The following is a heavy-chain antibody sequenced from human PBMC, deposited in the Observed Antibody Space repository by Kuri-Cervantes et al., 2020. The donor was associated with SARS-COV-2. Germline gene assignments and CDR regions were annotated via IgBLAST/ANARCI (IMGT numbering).Heavy chain of an antibody. D-gene: IGHD3-22*01. J-gene: IGHJ4*02. CDR2: ISNSGNSI. CDR1: GFTFSRYS. V-gene: IGHV3-21*04. CDR3: AKLQPLHSGYDDY. Sequence: GGSLRLSCKASGFTFSRYSMAWVRQAPGKGLEWVSFISNSGNSIYYGDSLHSRFSISRDNAQSTVYLQMNSLRAEDTAVYYCAKLQPLHSGYDDYWGQGTLVTVSS.